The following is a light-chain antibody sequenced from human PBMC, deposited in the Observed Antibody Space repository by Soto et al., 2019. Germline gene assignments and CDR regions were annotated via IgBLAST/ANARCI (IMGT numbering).Light chain of an antibody. V-gene: IGKV1-5*01. Sequence: DFRMTQSPSTLSASVGDRVTISCRASQSISRWLAWYQQKPGRAPKLLIYDVSSLKSGVPSRFSGSGSGTEFTLTISSLQPDDFATYYCQQSYSTPLWTFGQGTKVDIK. J-gene: IGKJ1*01. CDR3: QQSYSTPLWT. CDR1: QSISRW. CDR2: DVS.